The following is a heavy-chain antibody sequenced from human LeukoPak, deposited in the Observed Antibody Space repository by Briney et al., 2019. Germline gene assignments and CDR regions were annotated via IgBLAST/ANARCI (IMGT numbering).Heavy chain of an antibody. V-gene: IGHV4-38-2*02. CDR2: IYHSGST. J-gene: IGHJ4*02. CDR3: ARDRGYSGYDSAVY. Sequence: SETLSLTCTVSGYSISSGYYWGWIRQPPGKGLEWVGSIYHSGSTYYNPSLKSRVTISVDTSKNQFSLKLSSVTAADTAVYYCARDRGYSGYDSAVYWGQGTLVTVSS. CDR1: GYSISSGYY. D-gene: IGHD5-12*01.